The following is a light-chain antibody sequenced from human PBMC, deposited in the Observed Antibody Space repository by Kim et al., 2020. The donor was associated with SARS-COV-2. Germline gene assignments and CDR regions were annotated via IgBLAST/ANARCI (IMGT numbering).Light chain of an antibody. CDR2: GAS. J-gene: IGKJ5*01. CDR1: QDIRND. CDR3: LQHNTYPIT. V-gene: IGKV1-17*01. Sequence: GDRVTITSQASQDIRNDLGWYQQNPGRAPKRLIYGASSLQSGVPSRFSGSGSGTEFTLTISSLQPEDFATYFCLQHNTYPITFGQGTRLEIK.